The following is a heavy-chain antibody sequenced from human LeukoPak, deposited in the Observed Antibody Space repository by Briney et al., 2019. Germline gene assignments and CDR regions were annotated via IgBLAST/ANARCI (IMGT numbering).Heavy chain of an antibody. CDR3: ARADQLSVGPAAGDY. CDR1: GFTFSSYS. Sequence: PGGSLRLSCAASGFTFSSYSMNWVRQAPGKGLEWVSSISSSSSYIYYADSVKGRFTISRDNAKNSLYLQMNSLRAEDTAVYYCARADQLSVGPAAGDYWGQGTLVTVSS. J-gene: IGHJ4*02. CDR2: ISSSSSYI. D-gene: IGHD2-2*01. V-gene: IGHV3-21*01.